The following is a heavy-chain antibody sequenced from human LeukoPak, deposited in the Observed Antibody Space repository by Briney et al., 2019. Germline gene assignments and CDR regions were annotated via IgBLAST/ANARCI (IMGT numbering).Heavy chain of an antibody. J-gene: IGHJ3*02. CDR1: GFTLGTYN. D-gene: IGHD3-16*01. CDR2: ISYSSGSI. CDR3: ARDGQTEGAPRNDAFDI. Sequence: GGSLRLSCAASGFTLGTYNMNWVRQAPGRGLEWVSYISYSSGSIYYADSVKGRFTISRDNAKNSLYLQMNSLRDEDTAVYYCARDGQTEGAPRNDAFDIWGQGTMVTVSS. V-gene: IGHV3-48*02.